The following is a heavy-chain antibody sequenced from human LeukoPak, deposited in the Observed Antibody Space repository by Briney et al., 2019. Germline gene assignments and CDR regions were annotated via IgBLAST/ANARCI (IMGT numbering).Heavy chain of an antibody. CDR3: ARDLPYGSGSYGY. V-gene: IGHV3-30-3*01. CDR2: ISYDGSNK. CDR1: GFTFSSYA. Sequence: PGRSLRLSCAASGFTFSSYAMHWVRQAPGKGLEWVAVISYDGSNKYYADSVKGRFTISRDNSKNTLYLQMNSLRAEDTAVYYCARDLPYGSGSYGYWGQGTLVTVSS. J-gene: IGHJ4*02. D-gene: IGHD3-10*01.